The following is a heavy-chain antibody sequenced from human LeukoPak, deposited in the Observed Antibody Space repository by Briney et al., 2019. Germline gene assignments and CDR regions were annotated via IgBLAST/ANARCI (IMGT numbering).Heavy chain of an antibody. CDR2: IKQDGSEK. J-gene: IGHJ6*03. CDR3: AREGSSWCTYYYYMDV. V-gene: IGHV3-7*01. CDR1: GFTFSSYW. D-gene: IGHD6-13*01. Sequence: GGSLRLSCAASGFTFSSYWMSWVRQAPGKGLEWVANIKQDGSEKYYVDSVRGRFTISRDNAKNSLYLQMNSLRAEDTAVYYCAREGSSWCTYYYYMDVWGKGTTVTVSS.